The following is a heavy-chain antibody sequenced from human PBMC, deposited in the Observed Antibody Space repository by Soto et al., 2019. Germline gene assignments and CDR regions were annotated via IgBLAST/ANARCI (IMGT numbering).Heavy chain of an antibody. CDR1: GYTFTGYA. D-gene: IGHD6-19*01. Sequence: ASVKVSCKASGYTFTGYAMHWVRQAPGQRLEWMGWINAGNGKTKYSQKFQGRVTITRDTSASTAYMELSSLRSEDTAVYYCARAVAVAADFDYWGQGTLVTVSS. V-gene: IGHV1-3*01. J-gene: IGHJ4*02. CDR2: INAGNGKT. CDR3: ARAVAVAADFDY.